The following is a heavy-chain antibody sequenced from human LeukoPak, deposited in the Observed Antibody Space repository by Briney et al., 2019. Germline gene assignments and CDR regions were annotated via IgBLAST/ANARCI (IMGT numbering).Heavy chain of an antibody. J-gene: IGHJ3*02. D-gene: IGHD3-3*01. CDR2: ISSSSSYI. Sequence: GGSLRLSCAASGFTFSSYSMNWVRQAPGKGLEWVSSISSSSSYIYYADSVKGRFTISRDNAENSLYLQMNSLRAEDTAVYYCAGTYYDFWSGYWYDIWGQGTMVTVSS. V-gene: IGHV3-21*01. CDR1: GFTFSSYS. CDR3: AGTYYDFWSGYWYDI.